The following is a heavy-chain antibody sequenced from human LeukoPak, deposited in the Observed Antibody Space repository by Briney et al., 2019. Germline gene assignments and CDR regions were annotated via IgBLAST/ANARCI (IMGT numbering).Heavy chain of an antibody. Sequence: GGSLRLSCAASGFTFSSYSMNWVRQAPGKGLEWVSSISSSSSYIYYADSVKGRFTISRDNAKNSLYLQMNSLRVEDTAVYYCARDLIAAAGLCFDYWGQGTLVTVSS. CDR2: ISSSSSYI. J-gene: IGHJ4*02. D-gene: IGHD6-13*01. CDR1: GFTFSSYS. CDR3: ARDLIAAAGLCFDY. V-gene: IGHV3-21*01.